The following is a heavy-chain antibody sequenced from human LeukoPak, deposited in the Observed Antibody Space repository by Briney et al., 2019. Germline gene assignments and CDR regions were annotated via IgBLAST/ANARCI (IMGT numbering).Heavy chain of an antibody. Sequence: ASVKVSCKASGYTFTSYDINWVRQATGQGLEWMGWMNPNSGNTGYAQKFQGRVTMTRNTSISTAYMELSSLRSEDTAVYYCAREGTVYYGSGSAYDAFDIWGQGTMVTVSS. CDR3: AREGTVYYGSGSAYDAFDI. J-gene: IGHJ3*02. D-gene: IGHD3-10*01. V-gene: IGHV1-8*01. CDR1: GYTFTSYD. CDR2: MNPNSGNT.